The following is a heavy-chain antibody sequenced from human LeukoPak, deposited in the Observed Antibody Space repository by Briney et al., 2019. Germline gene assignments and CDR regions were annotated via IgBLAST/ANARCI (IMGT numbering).Heavy chain of an antibody. CDR3: VRQWLVLGHYYFDY. CDR2: ISSNGGST. J-gene: IGHJ4*02. Sequence: GGSLRLSCSASGFTFSSYAMHWVRQAPGKGLEYVSAISSNGGSTYYADSVKGRFTISRDNSMNTLYLQMSSLRAEDTAVYYCVRQWLVLGHYYFDYWGQGTLVTVSS. D-gene: IGHD6-19*01. V-gene: IGHV3-64D*09. CDR1: GFTFSSYA.